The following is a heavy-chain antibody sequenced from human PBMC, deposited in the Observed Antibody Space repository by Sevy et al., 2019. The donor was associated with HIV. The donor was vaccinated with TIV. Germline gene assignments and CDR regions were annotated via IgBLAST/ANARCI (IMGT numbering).Heavy chain of an antibody. J-gene: IGHJ3*02. Sequence: ASVKVSCKASGGTFSSYAISWVRQAPGQGLEWMGGIIPIFGKANYAQKFQGRVTITADKSTSTAYMELSSLRSEDTAVYYCASKERGYSPTDAFDIWGQGTMVTVSS. CDR2: IIPIFGKA. CDR3: ASKERGYSPTDAFDI. CDR1: GGTFSSYA. D-gene: IGHD5-18*01. V-gene: IGHV1-69*06.